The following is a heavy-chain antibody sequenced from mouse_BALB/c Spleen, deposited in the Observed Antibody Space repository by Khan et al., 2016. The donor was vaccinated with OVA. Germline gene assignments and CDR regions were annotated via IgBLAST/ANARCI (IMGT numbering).Heavy chain of an antibody. J-gene: IGHJ2*01. V-gene: IGHV1-7*01. CDR3: ARRGLRWDFDY. CDR1: GYTFINYW. CDR2: INPSTGYT. D-gene: IGHD1-1*01. Sequence: QVQLKESGAELAKPGASVKMSCKASGYTFINYWILWVKQRPGQGLEWIGYINPSTGYTEYNQNFKDKATLTADKSSSTAYMQRSSRTSEDSAVYYCARRGLRWDFDYWGQGTTLTVSS.